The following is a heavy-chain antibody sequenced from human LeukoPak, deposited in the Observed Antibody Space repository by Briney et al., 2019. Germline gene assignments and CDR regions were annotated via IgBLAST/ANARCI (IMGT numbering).Heavy chain of an antibody. V-gene: IGHV3-74*03. CDR2: INSDGTTI. Sequence: GGSLRLSCAASGYIFGPFWMHWVRRAPGKGLEWVSHINSDGTTIEYADSVKGRFTISRDNAKDTLYLQMNSLRVEDTAVYYCARDRGLPDAFDLWGEGTMVTVSS. CDR1: GYIFGPFW. D-gene: IGHD5-18*01. CDR3: ARDRGLPDAFDL. J-gene: IGHJ3*01.